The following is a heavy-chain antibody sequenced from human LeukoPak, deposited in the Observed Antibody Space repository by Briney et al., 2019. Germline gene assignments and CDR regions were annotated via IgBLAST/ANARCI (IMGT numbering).Heavy chain of an antibody. Sequence: GGSLRLSCAASGFTFDDYGMSWVRQAPGKGLEWVSGINWNGGSTGYADSVKGRFTISRDNAKNSLYLQMNSLRAEDTALYYCARETRLGYCSSTSCYALDYWGQGTLVTVSS. CDR2: INWNGGST. D-gene: IGHD2-2*01. J-gene: IGHJ4*02. CDR1: GFTFDDYG. V-gene: IGHV3-20*04. CDR3: ARETRLGYCSSTSCYALDY.